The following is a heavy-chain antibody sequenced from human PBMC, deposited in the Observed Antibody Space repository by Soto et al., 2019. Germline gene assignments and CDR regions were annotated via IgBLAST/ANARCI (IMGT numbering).Heavy chain of an antibody. CDR2: LSGSGTST. V-gene: IGHV3-23*01. CDR1: GFSFVNYA. Sequence: GGSLRLSCAASGFSFVNYAMNWVRQAPGKGLEWVSGLSGSGTSTYYADSVKGRFTISRDNSRDTLFLQMNSLTADDAAVYYCAKATTNGGWFNPFDSWGQGALVTVSS. D-gene: IGHD6-19*01. CDR3: AKATTNGGWFNPFDS. J-gene: IGHJ4*02.